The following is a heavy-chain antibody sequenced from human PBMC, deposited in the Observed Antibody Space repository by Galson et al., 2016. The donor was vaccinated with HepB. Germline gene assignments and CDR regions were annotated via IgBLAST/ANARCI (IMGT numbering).Heavy chain of an antibody. CDR2: IRSKANSYAT. CDR3: TSPYRGIYGMDV. D-gene: IGHD4-11*01. Sequence: SLRLSCAASGFTFSGSAMHWVRQASGKGLEWVGRIRSKANSYATVYAASVKGRFTISRDDSKKTAYLQMNSLKTEDTAVYYCTSPYRGIYGMDVWGQGTTVTVSS. V-gene: IGHV3-73*01. J-gene: IGHJ6*02. CDR1: GFTFSGSA.